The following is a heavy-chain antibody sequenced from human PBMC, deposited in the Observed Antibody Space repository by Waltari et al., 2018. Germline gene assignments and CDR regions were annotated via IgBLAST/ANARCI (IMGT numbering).Heavy chain of an antibody. V-gene: IGHV4-38-2*01. CDR1: GYSISSGYY. D-gene: IGHD6-13*01. Sequence: QVQLQESGPGLVKPSETPSLTCAVSGYSISSGYYWGWIRQPPGKGLEWIGSIYHSGSTYYNPSLKSRVTISVDTSKNQFSLKLSSVTAADTAVYYCARQRYSSSWWAYYGMDVWGQGTTVTVSS. CDR3: ARQRYSSSWWAYYGMDV. CDR2: IYHSGST. J-gene: IGHJ6*02.